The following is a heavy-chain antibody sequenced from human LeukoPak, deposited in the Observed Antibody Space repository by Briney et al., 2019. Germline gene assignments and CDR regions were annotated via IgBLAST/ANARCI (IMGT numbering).Heavy chain of an antibody. CDR3: ARDDNWGSDY. Sequence: GGSLRLSCAASGFAFSDYSMNWVRQAPGKGLEWVANTRGSGSGMGSGNYYAGAVKGRFTISRDNAKNSLYLQMNSLRAEDTAFYYCARDDNWGSDYWGQGALVTVSS. V-gene: IGHV3-21*05. J-gene: IGHJ4*02. D-gene: IGHD7-27*01. CDR2: TRGSGSGM. CDR1: GFAFSDYS.